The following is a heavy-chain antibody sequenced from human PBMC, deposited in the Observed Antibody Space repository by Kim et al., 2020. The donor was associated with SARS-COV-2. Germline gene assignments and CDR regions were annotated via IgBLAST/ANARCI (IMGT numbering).Heavy chain of an antibody. Sequence: SETLSLTCTVSGGSISSSSYYWGWIRQPPGKGLEWIGSIYYSGSTYYNPSLKSRVTISVDTSKNQFSLKLSSVTAADTAVYYCARVGSSSSVEGDYWGQGTLVTVSS. D-gene: IGHD6-6*01. V-gene: IGHV4-39*07. J-gene: IGHJ4*02. CDR3: ARVGSSSSVEGDY. CDR1: GGSISSSSYY. CDR2: IYYSGST.